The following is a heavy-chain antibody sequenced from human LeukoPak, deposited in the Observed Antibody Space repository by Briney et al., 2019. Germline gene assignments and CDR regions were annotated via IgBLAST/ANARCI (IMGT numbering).Heavy chain of an antibody. CDR2: INPNSGGT. CDR1: GYTFTGYY. V-gene: IGHV1-2*02. J-gene: IGHJ6*02. D-gene: IGHD3-3*01. CDR3: ASEVWSGYINYYYYGMDV. Sequence: GASVKVSCKASGYTFTGYYMHWVRQAPGQGLEWMGWINPNSGGTNYAQKFQGRVTMTRDTSISTAYMELSRLRSDDTAVYYCASEVWSGYINYYYYGMDVWGQGTTVTVSS.